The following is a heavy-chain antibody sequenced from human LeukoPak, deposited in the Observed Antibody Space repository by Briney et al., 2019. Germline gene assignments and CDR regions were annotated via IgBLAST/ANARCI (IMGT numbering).Heavy chain of an antibody. D-gene: IGHD3-22*01. J-gene: IGHJ3*02. V-gene: IGHV3-30-3*01. CDR2: ISYDGSNK. Sequence: PGGSLRLSCAASGFTFSSYAMHWVRQAPGKGLGWVAVISYDGSNKYYADSVKGRFTISRDNSKNTLYLQMNSLRAEDTAVYYCASRPTYYYDSSGPQNIWGQGTMVTVSS. CDR1: GFTFSSYA. CDR3: ASRPTYYYDSSGPQNI.